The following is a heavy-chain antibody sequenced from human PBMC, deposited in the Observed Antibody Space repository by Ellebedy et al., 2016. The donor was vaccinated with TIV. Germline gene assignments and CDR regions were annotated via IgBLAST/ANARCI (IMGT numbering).Heavy chain of an antibody. CDR2: ISYDGSNK. J-gene: IGHJ4*02. Sequence: GESLKISCAASGFTFRSHGMHWVRQAPGKGLEWVAVISYDGSNKYYADSVKGRFTISRDNSKNTLYLQMNSLRAQDTAVYYCAGGSGTWDFDYWGQGTLVTVSS. V-gene: IGHV3-30*03. CDR1: GFTFRSHG. D-gene: IGHD3-10*01. CDR3: AGGSGTWDFDY.